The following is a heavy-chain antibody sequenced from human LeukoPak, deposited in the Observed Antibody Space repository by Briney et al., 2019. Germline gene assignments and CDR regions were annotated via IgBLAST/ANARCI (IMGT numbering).Heavy chain of an antibody. CDR3: ASTGDSGYLDAFDI. J-gene: IGHJ3*02. D-gene: IGHD3-22*01. CDR2: INPNSGGT. V-gene: IGHV1-2*02. Sequence: ASVKVSCKASGYTFTGYYMHWVRQAPGQGLEWMGWINPNSGGTNYAQKFQGRVTMARDTSISTAYMELSRLRSDDTAVYYCASTGDSGYLDAFDIWGQGTMVTVSS. CDR1: GYTFTGYY.